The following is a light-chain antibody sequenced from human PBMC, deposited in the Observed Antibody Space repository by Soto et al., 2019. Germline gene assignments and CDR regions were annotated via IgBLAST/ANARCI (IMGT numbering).Light chain of an antibody. CDR3: SSYEGSHAWV. J-gene: IGLJ3*02. V-gene: IGLV2-11*01. Sequence: QSALTQPRSVSGSPGQSVAFSCTGTRSDVSWYQHHPGKAPTLIIYDVYKRPSGVPDRFSGSKSGNTASLTISGLQAEDEADYYCSSYEGSHAWVFGGGTKLTVL. CDR1: RSDV. CDR2: DVY.